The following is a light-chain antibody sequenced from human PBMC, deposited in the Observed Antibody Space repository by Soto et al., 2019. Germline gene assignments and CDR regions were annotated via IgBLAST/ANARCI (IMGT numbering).Light chain of an antibody. CDR3: RSYTSRSPLYV. CDR1: SSDVGGYNY. Sequence: QSALTQPASVSGSPGQSITISGTGTSSDVGGYNYVSWYQQHPGKDPKLMIYEVSNRPSGVSNRFSGSKSGNTASLTISGLQAEDEADYYCRSYTSRSPLYVFGTGTKLTVL. J-gene: IGLJ1*01. CDR2: EVS. V-gene: IGLV2-14*01.